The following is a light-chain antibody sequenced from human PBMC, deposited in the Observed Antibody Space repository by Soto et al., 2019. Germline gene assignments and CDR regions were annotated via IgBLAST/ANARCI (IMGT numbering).Light chain of an antibody. Sequence: EIVLTQSPATLSLSPGDRATLSCGASQSVSNYLAWCQQKPGQAPRLLIYGASRRATGIPDRFSGSASGTDCTLTISRLEPEDFAVYFCQQYSDLPMTFGQGTRLEIK. CDR3: QQYSDLPMT. V-gene: IGKV3-20*01. CDR1: QSVSNY. J-gene: IGKJ5*01. CDR2: GAS.